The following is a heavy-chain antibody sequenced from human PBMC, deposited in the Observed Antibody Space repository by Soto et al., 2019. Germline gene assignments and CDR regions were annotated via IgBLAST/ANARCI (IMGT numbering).Heavy chain of an antibody. CDR2: INHSGST. CDR3: ARGRNSSGWYTDFDY. D-gene: IGHD6-19*01. V-gene: IGHV4-34*01. J-gene: IGHJ4*02. Sequence: LSLTCAVYGGSFSGYYWSWIRQPPGKGLERIGEINHSGSTNYNPSLKSRVTISVDTSKNQFSLKLSSVTAADTAVYYCARGRNSSGWYTDFDYWGQGTLVTVSS. CDR1: GGSFSGYY.